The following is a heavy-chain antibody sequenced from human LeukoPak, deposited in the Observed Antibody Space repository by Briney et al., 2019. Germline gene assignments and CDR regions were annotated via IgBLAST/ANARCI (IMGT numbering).Heavy chain of an antibody. Sequence: SETLSLTCTVSGGSISSYYWSWLRQPPGKGLEWIGYIYYSGSTNYNPSLKSRVTISVDTSKSQFSLKLSSVTAADTAVYYCARGTYGDYSVYFDYWGQGTLVTVSS. CDR3: ARGTYGDYSVYFDY. J-gene: IGHJ4*02. CDR2: IYYSGST. CDR1: GGSISSYY. V-gene: IGHV4-59*01. D-gene: IGHD4-17*01.